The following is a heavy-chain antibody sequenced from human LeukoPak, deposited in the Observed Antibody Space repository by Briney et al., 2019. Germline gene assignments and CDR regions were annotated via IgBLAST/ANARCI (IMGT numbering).Heavy chain of an antibody. Sequence: VASVKVSCKASGYTFTDYYMYWVRQAPGQGPECMGVIHPSGGGTTYAQKFQGGVTLTKDTATSTVYIELSSLRSDDTAVYYCARMAMDPAMVTNFFDLWGQGTLLIVSA. D-gene: IGHD5-18*01. CDR3: ARMAMDPAMVTNFFDL. J-gene: IGHJ4*02. CDR2: IHPSGGGT. CDR1: GYTFTDYY. V-gene: IGHV1-46*01.